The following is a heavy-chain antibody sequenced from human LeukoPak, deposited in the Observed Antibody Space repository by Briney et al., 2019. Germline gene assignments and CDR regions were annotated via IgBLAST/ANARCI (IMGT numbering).Heavy chain of an antibody. CDR3: ARDLHRVVVRGVPHYYYYMDV. J-gene: IGHJ6*03. V-gene: IGHV1-18*01. D-gene: IGHD3-10*01. CDR2: ISTYNGNT. Sequence: ASVKDSCKASGYTFTSYGISWVRQAPGQGLEWMGWISTYNGNTNYAQKLQGRVTMTTDTSTSTAYMDLRSLRSDDTAVYYCARDLHRVVVRGVPHYYYYMDVWGKGTTVTISS. CDR1: GYTFTSYG.